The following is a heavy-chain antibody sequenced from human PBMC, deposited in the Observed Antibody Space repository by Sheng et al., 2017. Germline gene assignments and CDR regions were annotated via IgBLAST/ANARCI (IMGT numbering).Heavy chain of an antibody. CDR3: AKDRSYGLFDY. Sequence: QVQLVESGGGVVQPGGSLRLSCAASGFTFSSYGMHWVRQAPGKGLEWVAFIRYDGSNKYYADSVKGRFTISRDNSKNTLYLQMNSLRAEDTAVYYCAKDRSYGLFDYWGQGTLVTVSS. V-gene: IGHV3-30*02. CDR1: GFTFSSYG. J-gene: IGHJ4*02. D-gene: IGHD5-18*01. CDR2: IRYDGSNK.